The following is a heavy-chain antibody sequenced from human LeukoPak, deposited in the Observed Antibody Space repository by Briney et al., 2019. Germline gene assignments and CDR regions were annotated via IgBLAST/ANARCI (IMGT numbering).Heavy chain of an antibody. Sequence: PGESPKISCKGSGYNFTTYWIGWVRQMPGKGLECMGIIYPGDSDTRYSPSFQGQVTISADKSISTAYLQWSSLKASDTAMYYCARQRDGCNSVDYWGQGTLVTVSS. CDR1: GYNFTTYW. D-gene: IGHD5-24*01. J-gene: IGHJ4*02. CDR3: ARQRDGCNSVDY. CDR2: IYPGDSDT. V-gene: IGHV5-51*01.